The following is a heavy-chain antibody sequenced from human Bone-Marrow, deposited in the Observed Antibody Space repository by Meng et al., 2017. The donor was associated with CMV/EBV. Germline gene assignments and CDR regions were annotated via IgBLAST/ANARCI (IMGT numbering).Heavy chain of an antibody. V-gene: IGHV1-8*01. Sequence: ASVKVSCKASGYTFTSYDINWVRQATGQGLEWMGWMNPNSGNTGYAQKFQGRVTMTRNTSISTAYMELSRLRSDDTAVYYCARVAGRRRLNYYYYGMDVWGQGTTVTVSS. J-gene: IGHJ6*02. D-gene: IGHD6-6*01. CDR2: MNPNSGNT. CDR3: ARVAGRRRLNYYYYGMDV. CDR1: GYTFTSYD.